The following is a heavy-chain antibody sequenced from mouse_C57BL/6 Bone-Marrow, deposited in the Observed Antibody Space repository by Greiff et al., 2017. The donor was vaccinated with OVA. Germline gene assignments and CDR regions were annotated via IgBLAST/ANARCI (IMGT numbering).Heavy chain of an antibody. J-gene: IGHJ2*01. V-gene: IGHV1-53*01. CDR1: GYTFTSYW. D-gene: IGHD1-1*01. CDR2: INPSNGGT. Sequence: QVQLQQSGTELVKPGASVKLSCKASGYTFTSYWMHWVKQRPGQDLEWIGNINPSNGGTNYNEKFKSKATLTVDKSSSTAYMQLSSLTSEDSAVYYCARERTTVVATPFDYWGQGTTLTVSS. CDR3: ARERTTVVATPFDY.